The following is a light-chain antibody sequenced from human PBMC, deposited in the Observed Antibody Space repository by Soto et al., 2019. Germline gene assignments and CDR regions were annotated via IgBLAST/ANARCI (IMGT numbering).Light chain of an antibody. Sequence: ETVLTQSPATLSLSPGERATLSCRASQSVSSYLAWYQQKPGQAPRLLIYDASNRATGIPARFSGSGSGTDFTLTISSLQPDDFATYYCQQSNSFPFTFGQGTRLEIK. V-gene: IGKV3-11*01. CDR3: QQSNSFPFT. J-gene: IGKJ5*01. CDR2: DAS. CDR1: QSVSSY.